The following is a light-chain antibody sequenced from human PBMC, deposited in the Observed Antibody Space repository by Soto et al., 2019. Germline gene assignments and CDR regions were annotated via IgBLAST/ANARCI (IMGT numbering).Light chain of an antibody. J-gene: IGKJ1*01. CDR3: QQYNNWPPWT. CDR1: QSVSSN. Sequence: EIVMTQSPATLSVPPGESATLSCRASQSVSSNLAWHQQKPGQAPRILMYDASTRATGISARFSGSGSGTEFTLTISSLQSEDFAVYFCQQYNNWPPWTFGQGTKVDIK. CDR2: DAS. V-gene: IGKV3-15*01.